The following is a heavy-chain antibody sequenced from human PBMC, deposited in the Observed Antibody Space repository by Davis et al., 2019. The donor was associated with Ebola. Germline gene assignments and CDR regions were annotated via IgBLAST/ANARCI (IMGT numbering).Heavy chain of an antibody. CDR1: GFKFSGFA. V-gene: IGHV3-23*01. D-gene: IGHD6-19*01. Sequence: PGGSLRLSCVTSGFKFSGFAMSWVRQAPGKGLEWLTYIGGDGGDRNYVDSARSRFSISRDNSGNTLYLEMNDLRAEDTAVYYCAKEQWLGNYFNYWGQGTLVTVSS. J-gene: IGHJ4*02. CDR3: AKEQWLGNYFNY. CDR2: IGGDGGDR.